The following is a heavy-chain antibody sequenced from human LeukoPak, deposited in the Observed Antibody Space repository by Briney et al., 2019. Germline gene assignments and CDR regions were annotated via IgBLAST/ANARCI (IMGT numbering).Heavy chain of an antibody. V-gene: IGHV3-23*01. CDR1: GFTFSSYV. Sequence: GGSLRLSCAASGFTFSSYVMSWVRQAPGKGLEWVSSISGSGAGTFYAGSVKGRFSISRDNSKNTLYLQMDSLRAEDTAVYYCAKDYYDSSGYYDFDAFDIWGQGTMVTVSS. J-gene: IGHJ3*02. CDR3: AKDYYDSSGYYDFDAFDI. CDR2: ISGSGAGT. D-gene: IGHD3-22*01.